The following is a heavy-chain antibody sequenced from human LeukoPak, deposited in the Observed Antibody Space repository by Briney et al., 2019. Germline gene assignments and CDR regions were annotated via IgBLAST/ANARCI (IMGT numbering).Heavy chain of an antibody. CDR1: GCTFTSYG. D-gene: IGHD6-19*01. V-gene: IGHV1-18*01. Sequence: ASVKVSCKASGCTFTSYGISWVRQAPGQGLEWMGWISAYNGNTNYAQKLQGRVTMTTDTSTSTAYMELRSLRSDDTAVYYCAKSSEGSSGWYIWFDPWGQGTLVTVSS. J-gene: IGHJ5*02. CDR3: AKSSEGSSGWYIWFDP. CDR2: ISAYNGNT.